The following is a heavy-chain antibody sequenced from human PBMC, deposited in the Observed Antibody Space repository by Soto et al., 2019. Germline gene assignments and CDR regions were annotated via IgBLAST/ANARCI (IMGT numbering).Heavy chain of an antibody. CDR3: ARAGKDYGGNRGVHGFDI. D-gene: IGHD2-15*01. J-gene: IGHJ3*02. CDR1: GYTFTSYG. Sequence: ASVKVSCKASGYTFTSYGISWVRQAPGQGLEWMGWISAYNGNTNYAQKLQGRVTMTTDTSTSTAYMELRSLRSDDTAVYYCARAGKDYGGNRGVHGFDIWGHGTMVTVSS. V-gene: IGHV1-18*04. CDR2: ISAYNGNT.